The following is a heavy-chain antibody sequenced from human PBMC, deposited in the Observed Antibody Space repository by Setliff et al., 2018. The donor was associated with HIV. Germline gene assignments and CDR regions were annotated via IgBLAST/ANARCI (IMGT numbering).Heavy chain of an antibody. J-gene: IGHJ4*02. V-gene: IGHV3-15*01. CDR1: GFTFSDAW. D-gene: IGHD6-19*01. CDR2: IKNRANGGTT. CDR3: STDLPSSGFFPDY. Sequence: SLRLSCAASGFTFSDAWMSWVRQAPGKGLEWVARIKNRANGGTTHYAAPVNGRFTISRDDSKNTLYLQMNSLKTEDTAVYYCSTDLPSSGFFPDYWGQGTLVTVSS.